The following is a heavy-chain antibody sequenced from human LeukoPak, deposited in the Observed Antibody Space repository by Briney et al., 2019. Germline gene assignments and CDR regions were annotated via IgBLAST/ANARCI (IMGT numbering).Heavy chain of an antibody. CDR3: ARAGIVVVPAATHYYYYYYMYV. J-gene: IGHJ6*03. V-gene: IGHV3-48*01. CDR1: GFTFSSYS. Sequence: GGSLRLSCAASGFTFSSYSMNWVRQAPGKGLEWVSYISSSSSTIYYADSVKGRFTISRDNAKNSLYPQMNSLRAEDTAVYYCARAGIVVVPAATHYYYYYYMYVWGKGTTVTVSS. CDR2: ISSSSSTI. D-gene: IGHD2-2*01.